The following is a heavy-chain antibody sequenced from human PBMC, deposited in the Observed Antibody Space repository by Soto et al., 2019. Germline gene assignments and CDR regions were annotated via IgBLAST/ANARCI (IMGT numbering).Heavy chain of an antibody. CDR2: ISGDGSVT. CDR1: GFTFKTLC. V-gene: IGHV3-74*01. J-gene: IGHJ4*02. CDR3: ARDLWGSFDY. D-gene: IGHD3-10*01. Sequence: PGRSLRLSCAASGFTFKTLCMHRVRQTPGKGLVWVSRISGDGSVTTYADSVKGRFNISRDNAKNTLYLQVNSLRVEDTGIYFCARDLWGSFDYWGQGALVTVSS.